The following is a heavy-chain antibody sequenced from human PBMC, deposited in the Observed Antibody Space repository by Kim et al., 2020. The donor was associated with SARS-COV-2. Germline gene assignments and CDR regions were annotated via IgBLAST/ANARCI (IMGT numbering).Heavy chain of an antibody. CDR3: ARGLIRGYGGYDIDY. CDR2: ISHDGSNK. V-gene: IGHV3-30*04. J-gene: IGHJ4*02. Sequence: GGSLRLSCAASGITFSSYSVHWVRQAPGKGLEWVSFISHDGSNKYYADSMKGRFTISRDNSKNTVYLQMNSVRTEDTAVYYCARGLIRGYGGYDIDYWGQRTLVTVSP. D-gene: IGHD5-12*01. CDR1: GITFSSYS.